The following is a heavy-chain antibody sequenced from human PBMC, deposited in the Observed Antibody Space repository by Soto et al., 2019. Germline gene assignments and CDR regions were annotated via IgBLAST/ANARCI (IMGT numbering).Heavy chain of an antibody. CDR2: IYYSGST. Sequence: QVQLQESGPGLVKPSQTLSLTCTVSGGSISSGGYYWSWIRQHPGKGLEWIGYIYYSGSTYYNPSLKRRVTISVDTSKNQFSLKLSSVTAADTAVYYCAGAYCVGDCRGTRHYFDYWGQGTLVTVSS. V-gene: IGHV4-31*03. CDR1: GGSISSGGYY. D-gene: IGHD2-21*02. J-gene: IGHJ4*02. CDR3: AGAYCVGDCRGTRHYFDY.